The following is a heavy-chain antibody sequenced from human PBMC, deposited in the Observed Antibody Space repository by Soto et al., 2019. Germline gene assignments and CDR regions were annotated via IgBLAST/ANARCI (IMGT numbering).Heavy chain of an antibody. V-gene: IGHV1-18*01. Sequence: ASVKVSCKASGYTFTSYGISWVRQAPGQGLEWMGWISAYNGNTNYAQKLQGRVTMTTDTSTSTAYMELRSLRSDDTAVYYCARDITAYQLLYPDDAFDIWGQGTMVTVSS. CDR1: GYTFTSYG. CDR2: ISAYNGNT. J-gene: IGHJ3*02. CDR3: ARDITAYQLLYPDDAFDI. D-gene: IGHD2-2*02.